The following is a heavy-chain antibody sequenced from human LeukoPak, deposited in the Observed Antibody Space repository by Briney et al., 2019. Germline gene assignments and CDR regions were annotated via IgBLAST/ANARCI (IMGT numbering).Heavy chain of an antibody. CDR1: GFTFDDYA. V-gene: IGHV3-9*01. Sequence: GRSLRLSCAASGFTFDDYAMHWVRQAPGKGLEWVSGISWNSGSIGYADSVKGRFTISRDNAKNSLYLQMNSLRAEDTALYYCAKGYCSSTSCLYTHYGMDVWGQGTTVTVSS. CDR3: AKGYCSSTSCLYTHYGMDV. J-gene: IGHJ6*02. D-gene: IGHD2-2*01. CDR2: ISWNSGSI.